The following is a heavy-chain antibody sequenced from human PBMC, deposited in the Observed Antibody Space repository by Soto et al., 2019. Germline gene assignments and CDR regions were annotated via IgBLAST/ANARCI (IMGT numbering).Heavy chain of an antibody. CDR1: GVPFGTFT. J-gene: IGHJ4*02. V-gene: IGHV3-23*01. CDR3: AKHFIGGRLQSPFDL. Sequence: GGSLRLSCAVSGVPFGTFTMNWVRQAPGKGLEWVSGLSDNVGTTHYAYSVKGRFTISRDKSKKTLYLQMNNLRAEDTAVYYCAKHFIGGRLQSPFDLWGQATLVTVYS. CDR2: LSDNVGTT. D-gene: IGHD1-1*01.